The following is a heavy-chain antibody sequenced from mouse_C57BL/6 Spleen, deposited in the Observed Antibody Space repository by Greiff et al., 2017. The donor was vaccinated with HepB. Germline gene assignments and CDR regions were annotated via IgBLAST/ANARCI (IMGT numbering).Heavy chain of an antibody. D-gene: IGHD1-1*01. V-gene: IGHV1-81*01. CDR3: ARSGGSSYAWFAY. CDR1: GYTFTSYG. CDR2: IYPRSGNT. Sequence: VQLQQSGAELARPGASVKLSCKASGYTFTSYGISWVKQRTGQGLEWIGEIYPRSGNTYYNEKFKGKATLTADKSSSTAYMELRSLTSEDSAVYFCARSGGSSYAWFAYWGQGTLVTVSA. J-gene: IGHJ3*01.